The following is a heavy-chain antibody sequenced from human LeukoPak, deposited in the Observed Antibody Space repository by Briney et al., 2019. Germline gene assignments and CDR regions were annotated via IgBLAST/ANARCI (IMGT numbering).Heavy chain of an antibody. J-gene: IGHJ6*03. V-gene: IGHV4-38-2*02. CDR3: ARGSLGYYYYYMDV. D-gene: IGHD3-16*01. CDR2: IYRSGST. CDR1: NYSISNSLY. Sequence: KPSETLSLTCSGSNYSISNSLYWGWLRQPPGKGLEWIGSIYRSGSTFYNPSLKSRVTISLDTSKNQFSLKLSSVTAADTAVYFCARGSLGYYYYYMDVWGKGTTVTVSS.